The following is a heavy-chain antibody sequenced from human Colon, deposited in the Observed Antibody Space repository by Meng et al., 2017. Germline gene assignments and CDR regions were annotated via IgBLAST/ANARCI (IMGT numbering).Heavy chain of an antibody. CDR3: ARDTLYGTDY. D-gene: IGHD4-17*01. Sequence: QVHLHESGPGLVRPSDALSLVFTVSGGSIKSGGYHWSWVRQHPGKGLEYIGFMSDSGTTDYNPSLRSRVSISEIGSSKNQFSLTLRSVTAADTATYFCARDTLYGTDYWGQGVLVTVSS. J-gene: IGHJ4*02. CDR2: MSDSGTT. CDR1: GGSIKSGGYH. V-gene: IGHV4-31*03.